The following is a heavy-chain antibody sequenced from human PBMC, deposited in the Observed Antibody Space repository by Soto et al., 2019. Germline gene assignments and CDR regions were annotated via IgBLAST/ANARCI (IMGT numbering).Heavy chain of an antibody. J-gene: IGHJ4*02. Sequence: GGSLRLSCAASGFTFSSYDMHWVRQATGKGLEWVSAIGTAGDTYYPGSVKGRFTISRENAKNSLYLQMNSLRAGDTAVYYCARGSGTHTRGAYYFDYWGQGTLVTVSS. V-gene: IGHV3-13*01. CDR1: GFTFSSYD. D-gene: IGHD3-10*01. CDR3: ARGSGTHTRGAYYFDY. CDR2: IGTAGDT.